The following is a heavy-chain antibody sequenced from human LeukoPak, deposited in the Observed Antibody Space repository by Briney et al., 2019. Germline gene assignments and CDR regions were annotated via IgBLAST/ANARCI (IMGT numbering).Heavy chain of an antibody. Sequence: SVKVSCKASGGTFSSYAISWVRQAPGQGLEWMGGIIPIFGTANYAQKFQGRVTITADESTSTAYMELSSLRSEDTAVYYCASQSRGYSSSSVYFDYWGQGTLVTVSS. J-gene: IGHJ4*02. CDR1: GGTFSSYA. CDR3: ASQSRGYSSSSVYFDY. V-gene: IGHV1-69*13. D-gene: IGHD6-6*01. CDR2: IIPIFGTA.